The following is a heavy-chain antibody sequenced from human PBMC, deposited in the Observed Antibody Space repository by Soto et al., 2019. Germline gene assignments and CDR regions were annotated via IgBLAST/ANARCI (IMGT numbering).Heavy chain of an antibody. D-gene: IGHD2-15*01. CDR2: INSDGSST. CDR1: GFTFSSYW. CDR3: ARTSLVVAAATREDY. V-gene: IGHV3-74*01. J-gene: IGHJ4*02. Sequence: EVQLVESGGALVQPGGSLRLSCAASGFTFSSYWMHWVRQAPGKGLVWVSRINSDGSSTSYADYVKGRFTISRDNAKNTLYRQMNSLRAEDTAVYYCARTSLVVAAATREDYWGQGTLVTVSS.